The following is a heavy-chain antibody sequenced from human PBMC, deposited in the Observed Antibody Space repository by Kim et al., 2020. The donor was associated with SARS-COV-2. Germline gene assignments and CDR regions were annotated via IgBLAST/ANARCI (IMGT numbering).Heavy chain of an antibody. D-gene: IGHD6-19*01. CDR1: GFTFSSYW. J-gene: IGHJ6*02. CDR2: IKQDGSEK. Sequence: GGSLRLSCAASGFTFSSYWMSWVRQAPGKGLEWVANIKQDGSEKYYVDSVKGRFTISRDNAKNSLYLQMNSLRAEDTAVYYCARTIAVAGSAYYYYYGMDVWGQGTTVTVSS. V-gene: IGHV3-7*03. CDR3: ARTIAVAGSAYYYYYGMDV.